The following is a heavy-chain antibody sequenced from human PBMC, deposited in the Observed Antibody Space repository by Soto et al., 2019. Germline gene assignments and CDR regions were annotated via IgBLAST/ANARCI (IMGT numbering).Heavy chain of an antibody. CDR1: GFAFINDA. CDR3: ARRPDYGMDA. V-gene: IGHV3-30*03. J-gene: IGHJ6*02. CDR2: ISQDGSNE. Sequence: GGSLRFSCAASGFAFINDAIHWVRQAPGKGLEWVAVISQDGSNEHYAESVKGRFTISRDNSDNTLYLQMNSLSGDDTAIYYSARRPDYGMDAWGQGTTVTVSS.